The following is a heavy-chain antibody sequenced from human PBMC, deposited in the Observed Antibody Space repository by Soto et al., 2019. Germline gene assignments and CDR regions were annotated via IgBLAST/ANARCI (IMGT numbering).Heavy chain of an antibody. Sequence: GGSLRLSCAASGFTFSSYAMHWVRQAPGKGLEWVAVISYDGSNKYYADSVKGRFTISRDNSKNTLYLQMNSLRAEDTAVYYCASTTSTIFGVPNDYWGQGTLVTVSS. CDR1: GFTFSSYA. CDR3: ASTTSTIFGVPNDY. D-gene: IGHD3-3*01. CDR2: ISYDGSNK. J-gene: IGHJ4*02. V-gene: IGHV3-30-3*01.